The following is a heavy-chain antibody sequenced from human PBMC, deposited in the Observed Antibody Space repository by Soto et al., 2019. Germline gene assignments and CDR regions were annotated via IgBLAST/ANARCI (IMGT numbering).Heavy chain of an antibody. Sequence: GGSLRLSCAASGFTFDDYGMSWVRQAPGKGLEWVSGINWNGGSTGYADSVKGRFTISRDNAKNSLYLQMNSLGAEDTALYYCAREGLDTAMVLFDYWGQGTLVTVSS. J-gene: IGHJ4*02. CDR2: INWNGGST. D-gene: IGHD5-18*01. CDR3: AREGLDTAMVLFDY. CDR1: GFTFDDYG. V-gene: IGHV3-20*04.